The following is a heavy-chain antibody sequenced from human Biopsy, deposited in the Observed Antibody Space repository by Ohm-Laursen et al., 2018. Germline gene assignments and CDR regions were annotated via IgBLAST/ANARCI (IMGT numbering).Heavy chain of an antibody. CDR1: GYTLTELS. CDR2: FAPENGKT. CDR3: AADINVWNVNY. Sequence: SVKVSCKVSGYTLTELSMHWVRQAPGKGLEWMGGFAPENGKTVYAQNFQARVSMTEDTSTDTAYMELRSLRSEDTAVYYCAADINVWNVNYWSQGTQVTVSS. V-gene: IGHV1-24*01. D-gene: IGHD1-1*01. J-gene: IGHJ4*02.